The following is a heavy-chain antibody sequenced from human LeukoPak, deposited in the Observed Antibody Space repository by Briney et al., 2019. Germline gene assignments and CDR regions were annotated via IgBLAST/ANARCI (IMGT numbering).Heavy chain of an antibody. D-gene: IGHD3-10*01. V-gene: IGHV3-74*01. CDR3: ARGGGTTVRGVKSYYYYYYMDV. J-gene: IGHJ6*03. CDR2: INSDGSST. Sequence: GGSLRLSCAASGFTFSSYWMHWVRQAPGKGLVWVSRINSDGSSTSYADSVKGRFTISRDNAKNTLYLQMNSLRAEDTAVYYCARGGGTTVRGVKSYYYYYYMDVWSKGTTVTVSS. CDR1: GFTFSSYW.